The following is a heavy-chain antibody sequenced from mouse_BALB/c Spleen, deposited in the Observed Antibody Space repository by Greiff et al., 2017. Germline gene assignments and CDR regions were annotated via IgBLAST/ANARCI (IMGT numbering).Heavy chain of an antibody. D-gene: IGHD1-2*01. CDR2: IYPGSGST. V-gene: IGHV1S22*01. CDR1: GYTFTSYW. CDR3: TMFITTATGAMDY. J-gene: IGHJ4*01. Sequence: LKQPGSELVRPGASVKLSCKASGYTFTSYWMHWVKQRPGQGLEWIGNIYPGSGSTNYDEKFKSKATLTVDTSSSTAYMQLSSLTSEDSAVYYCTMFITTATGAMDYWGQGTSVTVSS.